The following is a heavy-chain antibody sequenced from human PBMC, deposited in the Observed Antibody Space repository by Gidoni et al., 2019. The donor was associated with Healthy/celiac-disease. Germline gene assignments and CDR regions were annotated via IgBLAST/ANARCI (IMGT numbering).Heavy chain of an antibody. V-gene: IGHV4-61*01. Sequence: QVQLQESGPGLVKPSETLSLTCTVSGGSVSSGRYYWSWIRQPPGKGLEWIGYIYYSGSTNYNPSLKSRVTISVDTSKNQFSLKLSSVTAADTAVYYCARVRGELLDYWGQGTLVTVSS. J-gene: IGHJ4*02. D-gene: IGHD1-26*01. CDR2: IYYSGST. CDR1: GGSVSSGRYY. CDR3: ARVRGELLDY.